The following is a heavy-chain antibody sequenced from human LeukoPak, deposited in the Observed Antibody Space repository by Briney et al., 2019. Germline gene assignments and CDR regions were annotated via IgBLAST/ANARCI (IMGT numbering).Heavy chain of an antibody. D-gene: IGHD1-7*01. V-gene: IGHV3-30*04. CDR1: GFTFSNYA. J-gene: IGHJ4*02. CDR3: ARWKSLKGTFDY. Sequence: GGSLRLSCAASGFTFSNYAMNWVRQAPGKGLEWVAVISYDGNKKYYADSAKGRFTISRDNSKNTLYLQMNSLRAEDTAVYYCARWKSLKGTFDYWGQGTLVTVSS. CDR2: ISYDGNKK.